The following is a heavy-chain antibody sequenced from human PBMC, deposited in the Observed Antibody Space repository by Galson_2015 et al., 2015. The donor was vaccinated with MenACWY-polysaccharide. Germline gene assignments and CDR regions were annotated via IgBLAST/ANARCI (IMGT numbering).Heavy chain of an antibody. Sequence: SVKVSCKASGYTLTSYYMHWVRQAPGQGLEWMGIINPSGGSTSYAQKFQGRVTMTRDTSTSTVYMELSSLRSEDTAVYYCARDHGDYDWFDPWGQGTLVTVSS. D-gene: IGHD4-17*01. J-gene: IGHJ5*02. CDR1: GYTLTSYY. CDR2: INPSGGST. V-gene: IGHV1-46*01. CDR3: ARDHGDYDWFDP.